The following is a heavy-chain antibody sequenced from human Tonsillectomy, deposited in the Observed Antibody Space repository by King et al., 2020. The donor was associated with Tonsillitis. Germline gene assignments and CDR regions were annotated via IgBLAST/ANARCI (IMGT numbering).Heavy chain of an antibody. V-gene: IGHV3-30*18. CDR1: GFTFSSYG. D-gene: IGHD6-19*01. J-gene: IGHJ6*02. CDR3: AKTDNLYSSGWWDYYYYGMDV. Sequence: VQLVESGGGVVQPGRSLRLSCVASGFTFSSYGMHWVRQAPGKGLEWVAVISYDGSNKYYVDSVKGRFTISRDNSKNTLYLQMNSLRAEDTAVYYYAKTDNLYSSGWWDYYYYGMDVWGQGTTVTVSS. CDR2: ISYDGSNK.